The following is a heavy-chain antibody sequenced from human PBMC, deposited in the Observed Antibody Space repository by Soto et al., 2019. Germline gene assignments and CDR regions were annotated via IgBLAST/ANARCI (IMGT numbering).Heavy chain of an antibody. Sequence: QVQLVQSGAEVKKPGASVKVSCKASGYTFTGYYMHWVRQAPRQGLEWMGWINPNSGGTNYAQKFQGWATMTRDTSISTAYMELSRLRSDDTAVYYCARANRDHLGELSLHYWGQGTLVVFSS. V-gene: IGHV1-2*04. CDR3: ARANRDHLGELSLHY. CDR1: GYTFTGYY. CDR2: INPNSGGT. D-gene: IGHD3-16*02. J-gene: IGHJ4*02.